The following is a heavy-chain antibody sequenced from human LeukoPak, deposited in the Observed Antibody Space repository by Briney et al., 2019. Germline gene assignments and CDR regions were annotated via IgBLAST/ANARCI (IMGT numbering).Heavy chain of an antibody. CDR2: IYSGGST. CDR1: GFTFSSYA. D-gene: IGHD3-22*01. Sequence: GGSLRLSCAASGFTFSSYAMSWVRQAPGKGLEWVSVIYSGGSTYYADSVKGRFTISRDNSKNTLYLQMNSLRAEDTAVYYCASLPDSSGYYYYGMDVWGQGTTVTVSS. CDR3: ASLPDSSGYYYYGMDV. J-gene: IGHJ6*02. V-gene: IGHV3-53*01.